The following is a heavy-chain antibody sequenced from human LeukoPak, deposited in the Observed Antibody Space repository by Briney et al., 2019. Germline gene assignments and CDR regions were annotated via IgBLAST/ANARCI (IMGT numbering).Heavy chain of an antibody. V-gene: IGHV3-23*01. Sequence: GGSLRLSCAASGFTFNNYAMNWVRQAPGKGLEWASVISGSGGNTYYADSVKGRFTISRDNSKNTLYLQMNSLRAEDTAVYYCAKDGVVADLYYFDYWGQGTLGTVSS. CDR2: ISGSGGNT. CDR1: GFTFNNYA. D-gene: IGHD3-22*01. CDR3: AKDGVVADLYYFDY. J-gene: IGHJ4*02.